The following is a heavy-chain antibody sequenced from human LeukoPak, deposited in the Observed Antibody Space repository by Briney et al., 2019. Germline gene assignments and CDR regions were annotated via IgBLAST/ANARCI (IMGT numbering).Heavy chain of an antibody. CDR1: GGSISSSSYY. V-gene: IGHV4-39*01. CDR3: ARQYAGGSYYSTPY. Sequence: SETLSLTCTVSGGSISSSSYYWVWIRQPPGKGLEWIGSIYYSGSTYYNPSLKSRVTIPVDTSKNQFSLKLSSVTAADTAVYYCARQYAGGSYYSTPYWGQGTLVTVSS. J-gene: IGHJ4*02. CDR2: IYYSGST. D-gene: IGHD1-26*01.